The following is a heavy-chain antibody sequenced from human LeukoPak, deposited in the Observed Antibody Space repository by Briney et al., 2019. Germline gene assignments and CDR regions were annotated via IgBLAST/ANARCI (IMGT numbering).Heavy chain of an antibody. Sequence: SETLSLTCSVSGGSITSDYWSWIRQPPGKGLEWIGYISDGGSTNYNPSLKSRVSISVDTSKNQFSLKLSPVTAADTAVYFCARASTTFDDWGQGTLVTVSS. V-gene: IGHV4-59*01. CDR3: ARASTTFDD. CDR1: GGSITSDY. D-gene: IGHD1-14*01. CDR2: ISDGGST. J-gene: IGHJ4*02.